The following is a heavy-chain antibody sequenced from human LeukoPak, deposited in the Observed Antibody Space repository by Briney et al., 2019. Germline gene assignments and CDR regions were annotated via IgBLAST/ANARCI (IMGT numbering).Heavy chain of an antibody. CDR1: GFTFDDYA. Sequence: PGGSLRLSCAASGFTFDDYAMHWVRQAPGKGLEWVSLISGDGGSTYYADSVKGRFTISRDNSKNSLYLQMNSLRTEDAALYYCAAMDSSGYYPFDYWGQGTLVTVSS. V-gene: IGHV3-43*02. CDR3: AAMDSSGYYPFDY. J-gene: IGHJ4*02. D-gene: IGHD3-22*01. CDR2: ISGDGGST.